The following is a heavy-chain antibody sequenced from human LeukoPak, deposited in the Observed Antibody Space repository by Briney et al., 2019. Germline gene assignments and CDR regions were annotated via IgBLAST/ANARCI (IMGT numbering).Heavy chain of an antibody. CDR2: ISSGASTT. J-gene: IGHJ4*02. V-gene: IGHV3-11*04. CDR1: GFIFSDYY. Sequence: GGSLRLSCAASGFIFSDYYMNWIRQAPGKGLDWVSYISSGASTTRYADSVKGRFTISRDNAKNTLYLQMNSLRAEDTAFYYCVRSCSSAGCYGLFDYWGQGALVTVSS. CDR3: VRSCSSAGCYGLFDY. D-gene: IGHD2-2*01.